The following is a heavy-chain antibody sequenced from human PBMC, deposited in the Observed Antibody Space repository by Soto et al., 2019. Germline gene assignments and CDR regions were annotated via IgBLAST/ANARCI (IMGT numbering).Heavy chain of an antibody. CDR3: ARDPSSGWYDY. D-gene: IGHD6-19*01. J-gene: IGHJ4*02. CDR2: LYSGGSS. V-gene: IGHV3-53*01. CDR1: GFTFEDYA. Sequence: GGSLRLSCVASGFTFEDYAMSWVRQAPGKGLEWVSVLYSGGSSYYADSVKGRFTISRDNPKNTLYLQMNSLRADDTAVYYCARDPSSGWYDYWGQGTLVTVSS.